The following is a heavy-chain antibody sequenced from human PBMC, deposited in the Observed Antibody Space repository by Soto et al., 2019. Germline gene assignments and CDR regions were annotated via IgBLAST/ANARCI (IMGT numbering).Heavy chain of an antibody. Sequence: SETLSLTCSVSGGSVRSGNHFWNWIRQPPGMGLEWLGYMYYTGVTNYNPSLKSRVSMSVDTSKDQFSLNLTSLTAADTAVYYCARGGEPLGYYGLDVWGQGTTVTVSS. V-gene: IGHV4-61*01. CDR1: GGSVRSGNHF. J-gene: IGHJ6*02. CDR3: ARGGEPLGYYGLDV. CDR2: MYYTGVT.